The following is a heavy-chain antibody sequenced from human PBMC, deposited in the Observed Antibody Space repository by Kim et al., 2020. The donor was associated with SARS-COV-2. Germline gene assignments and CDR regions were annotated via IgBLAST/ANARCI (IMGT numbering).Heavy chain of an antibody. CDR1: GGSFSGYY. CDR2: INHSGST. V-gene: IGHV4-34*01. CDR3: ASTLKYYYGSGTVYYYYG. D-gene: IGHD3-10*01. Sequence: SETLSLTCAVYGGSFSGYYWSWIRQPPGKGLEWIGEINHSGSTNYNPSLKSRVTISVDTSKNQFSLKLSSVTAADTAVYYCASTLKYYYGSGTVYYYYG. J-gene: IGHJ6*01.